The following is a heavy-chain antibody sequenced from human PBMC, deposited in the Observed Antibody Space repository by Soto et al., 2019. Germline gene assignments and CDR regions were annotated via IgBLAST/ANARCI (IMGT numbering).Heavy chain of an antibody. Sequence: SETLSLTCAVYGGPLSGYYWSWIRQPPGKGLEWIGEINHSGSTNYNPSLKSRVTISVDTSKNQFSLKLSSATAADTAVYYCARFLRYYYGSGSYYNGPYYGMDVWGQGTTVT. V-gene: IGHV4-34*01. CDR3: ARFLRYYYGSGSYYNGPYYGMDV. D-gene: IGHD3-10*01. J-gene: IGHJ6*02. CDR1: GGPLSGYY. CDR2: INHSGST.